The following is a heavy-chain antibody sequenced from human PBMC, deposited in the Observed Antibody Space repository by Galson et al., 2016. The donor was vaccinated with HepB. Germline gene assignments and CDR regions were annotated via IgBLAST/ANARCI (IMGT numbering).Heavy chain of an antibody. V-gene: IGHV3-74*01. CDR2: INTDGSST. CDR3: ARGGSRPIDY. Sequence: SLRLSCAASGFTFSSHWKHWVRQAPGKGLVWVSRINTDGSSTSYADSVKGRFTISRDNAKNTLYLQMNRLRAEDTAVYYCARGGSRPIDYWGQGTLVTVSS. CDR1: GFTFSSHW. J-gene: IGHJ4*02. D-gene: IGHD1-26*01.